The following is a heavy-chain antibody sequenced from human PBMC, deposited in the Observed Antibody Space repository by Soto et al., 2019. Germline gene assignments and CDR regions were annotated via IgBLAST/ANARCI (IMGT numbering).Heavy chain of an antibody. D-gene: IGHD3-22*01. Sequence: EVQLVESGGGLIQPGGSLRLSCAASGFTVSSNYMSWVRQAPGKGLEWVSVIYSGGSTYYADSVKGRFTISRDNSKKTLYLHMNSLRAEDTAVYYCARNYYYSGGGFDCWGQGTLVTVSS. CDR3: ARNYYYSGGGFDC. CDR1: GFTVSSNY. J-gene: IGHJ4*02. V-gene: IGHV3-53*01. CDR2: IYSGGST.